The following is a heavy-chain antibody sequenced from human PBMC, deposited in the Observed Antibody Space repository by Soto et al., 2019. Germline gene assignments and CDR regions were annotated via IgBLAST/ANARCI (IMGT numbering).Heavy chain of an antibody. J-gene: IGHJ6*02. CDR2: INLNSGGT. D-gene: IGHD5-18*01. Sequence: ASVKVSCKASGYSFTGYFTQWVRQAPGQGLEWMGWINLNSGGTNYAQKFQGRVTMTRDTSISTAYMELSRLRSDDTAVYYCARGGDTAMVYHGMDVWGQGTTVTVLL. V-gene: IGHV1-2*02. CDR1: GYSFTGYF. CDR3: ARGGDTAMVYHGMDV.